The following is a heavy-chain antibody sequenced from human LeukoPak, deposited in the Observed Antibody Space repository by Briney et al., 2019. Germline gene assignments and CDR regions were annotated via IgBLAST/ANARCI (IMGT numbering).Heavy chain of an antibody. V-gene: IGHV3-23*01. CDR1: GFTFSSYG. Sequence: GGTLRLSCAASGFTFSSYGMSWVRQAPGKGLEWVSAISGSGGSTYYADSVKGRFTISRDNSKNTLYLQMNSLRAEDTAVYYCAKGRDYGSGSPNWFDPWGQGTLVTVSS. CDR2: ISGSGGST. J-gene: IGHJ5*02. D-gene: IGHD3-10*01. CDR3: AKGRDYGSGSPNWFDP.